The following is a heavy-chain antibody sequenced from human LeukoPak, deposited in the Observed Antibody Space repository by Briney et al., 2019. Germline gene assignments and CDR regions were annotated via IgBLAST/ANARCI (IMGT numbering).Heavy chain of an antibody. V-gene: IGHV5-51*01. D-gene: IGHD4-17*01. CDR3: ARIDFSDDYYSYGMDV. CDR2: FHPGDSDT. CDR1: GYSFTSYW. Sequence: GESPKISCKGSGYSFTSYWIGWVRQMPGKGLEWMGSFHPGDSDTRYSPTFQGQVTFSGDKSISTAYLRWSTLEASDTAVYYCARIDFSDDYYSYGMDVWGQGTTVTVSS. J-gene: IGHJ6*02.